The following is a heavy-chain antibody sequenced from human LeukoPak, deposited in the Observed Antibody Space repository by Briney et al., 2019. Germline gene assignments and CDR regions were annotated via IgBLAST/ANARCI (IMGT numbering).Heavy chain of an antibody. D-gene: IGHD1-26*01. CDR1: GGSFSGYY. CDR3: ARDSGSYYGYFDY. CDR2: INHSGST. Sequence: SETLSLTCAVYGGSFSGYYWSWIRQPPGKGLEWIGEINHSGSTNYNPSLKSRVTISVDTSENQFSLKLSSVTAADTAVYYCARDSGSYYGYFDYWGQGTLVTVSS. J-gene: IGHJ4*02. V-gene: IGHV4-34*01.